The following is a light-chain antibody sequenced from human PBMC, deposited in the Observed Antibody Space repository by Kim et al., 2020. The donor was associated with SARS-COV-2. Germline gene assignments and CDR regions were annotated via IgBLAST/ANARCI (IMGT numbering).Light chain of an antibody. CDR1: NIGSKS. Sequence: SYELTRPPSVSVAPGKTARITCGGNNIGSKSVHWYQQKPGQAPVLVIYYDSDRPSGIPERFSGSNSGNTATLTISRIEAGDEADYYCQVWDSSSDRGGFG. V-gene: IGLV3-21*04. J-gene: IGLJ2*01. CDR3: QVWDSSSDRGG. CDR2: YDS.